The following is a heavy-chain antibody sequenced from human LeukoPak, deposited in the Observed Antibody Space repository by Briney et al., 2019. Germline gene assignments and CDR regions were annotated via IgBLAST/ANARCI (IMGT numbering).Heavy chain of an antibody. D-gene: IGHD3-22*01. CDR2: IKQDGSEK. CDR3: AREIISSGLHYYYMDV. J-gene: IGHJ6*03. CDR1: GFTFSSYW. V-gene: IGHV3-7*01. Sequence: PGGSLRLSCAASGFTFSSYWMSWVRQAPGKGLEWVANIKQDGSEKYHVDSVKGRFTISRDNAKNSLYLQMNSLRAEDTAVYYCAREIISSGLHYYYMDVWGKGTTVTVSS.